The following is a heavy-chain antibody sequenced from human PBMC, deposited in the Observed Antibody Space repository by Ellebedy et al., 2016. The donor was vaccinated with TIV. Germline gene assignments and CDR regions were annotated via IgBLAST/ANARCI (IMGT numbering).Heavy chain of an antibody. CDR2: ISRSSNKI. V-gene: IGHV3-48*01. CDR3: AREGDYGDDLLVWDWYFDL. D-gene: IGHD2-21*02. CDR1: GFSFSSYS. J-gene: IGHJ2*01. Sequence: PGGSLRLSCAASGFSFSSYSIMWVRPSPGKGLEWVSYISRSSNKIHYADSVKGRFTISRDNAKNSVSLQMNTLRVEDTAVYYCAREGDYGDDLLVWDWYFDLWGRGTLVSVSS.